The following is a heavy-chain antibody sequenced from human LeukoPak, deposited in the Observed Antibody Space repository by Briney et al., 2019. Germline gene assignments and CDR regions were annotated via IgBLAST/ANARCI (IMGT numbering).Heavy chain of an antibody. CDR3: ARVAMVRAPGGWFDP. D-gene: IGHD3-10*01. J-gene: IGHJ5*02. Sequence: SSETLSLTCSVSGGSISSGGYSWSWIRQPPGKGLEWIGYIYHSGSTYYNPSLKSRVTISVDRSKNQFSLKLSSVTAADTAVYYCARVAMVRAPGGWFDPWGQGTLVTVSS. CDR2: IYHSGST. V-gene: IGHV4-30-2*01. CDR1: GGSISSGGYS.